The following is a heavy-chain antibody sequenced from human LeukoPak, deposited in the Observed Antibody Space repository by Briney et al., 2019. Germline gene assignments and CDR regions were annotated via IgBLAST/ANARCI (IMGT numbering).Heavy chain of an antibody. Sequence: PGGSLRLSCAASGFTVSSNYMSWVRQAPGKGLEWVSIIYSGATTNYADSVKGRFTISRDNSKNALYPQMNSLRAEDTAVYYCARAPGSGTWYYYGMDVWGQGTTVTVSS. V-gene: IGHV3-66*01. D-gene: IGHD3-10*01. CDR3: ARAPGSGTWYYYGMDV. CDR2: IYSGATT. J-gene: IGHJ6*02. CDR1: GFTVSSNY.